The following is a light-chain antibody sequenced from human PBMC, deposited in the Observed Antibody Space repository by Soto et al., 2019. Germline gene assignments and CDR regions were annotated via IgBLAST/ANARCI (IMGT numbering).Light chain of an antibody. CDR2: RNN. V-gene: IGLV1-47*01. CDR1: SSNIGSAY. Sequence: QSVLTQPPSASGTPGQTVTISCSGSSSNIGSAYIYWYQHLPGTAPKLLIYRNNQRPSGVPDRFSASKSGTSASLALSGLRSEDDADYYCAAWDDSVVVFGGGTKLTVL. J-gene: IGLJ2*01. CDR3: AAWDDSVVV.